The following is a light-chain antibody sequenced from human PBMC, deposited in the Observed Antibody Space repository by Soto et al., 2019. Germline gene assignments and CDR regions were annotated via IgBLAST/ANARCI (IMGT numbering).Light chain of an antibody. V-gene: IGLV2-14*01. J-gene: IGLJ2*01. CDR2: DVS. CDR1: SSDVGGYNY. CDR3: SSYTSTSAVV. Sequence: QSALTQPASVSGSPGQSITISCTGTSSDVGGYNYVSWYQQHPGKAPKLMIYDVSNRPAGVSNRFSGSNSDNTASLAISRLQGEDEADYYCSSYTSTSAVVFGGGTKVTVL.